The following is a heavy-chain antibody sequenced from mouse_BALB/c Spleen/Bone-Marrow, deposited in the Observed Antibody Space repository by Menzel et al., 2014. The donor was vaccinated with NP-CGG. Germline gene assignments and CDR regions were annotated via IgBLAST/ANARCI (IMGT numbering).Heavy chain of an antibody. J-gene: IGHJ1*01. Sequence: VQVVESGAELVMPGASVKMSCKASGYTFTDYWMHWVKQRPGQGLEWIGAIDTSDSYTTYNQNFKDKATLTVDESSSTAYMQFSSLTSEDSAVNYCARRYGHYWYFDVWGAGTTVTVSS. D-gene: IGHD2-10*02. CDR1: GYTFTDYW. V-gene: IGHV1-69*01. CDR2: IDTSDSYT. CDR3: ARRYGHYWYFDV.